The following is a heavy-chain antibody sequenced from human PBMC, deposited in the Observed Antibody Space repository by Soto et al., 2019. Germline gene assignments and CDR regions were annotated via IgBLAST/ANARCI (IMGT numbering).Heavy chain of an antibody. CDR3: ARALPFGDIWNDSYSPYAMDV. J-gene: IGHJ6*02. CDR2: ISTSGSN. Sequence: SETLSLTCTVSGYSISSYYWNWIRQPAGKGLEWIGRISTSGSNIYNPSLKSRVTTSVDTSKNQFSLKLSSVTAADTAVYYCARALPFGDIWNDSYSPYAMDVWGQGTTVTVSS. CDR1: GYSISSYY. V-gene: IGHV4-4*07. D-gene: IGHD3-3*01.